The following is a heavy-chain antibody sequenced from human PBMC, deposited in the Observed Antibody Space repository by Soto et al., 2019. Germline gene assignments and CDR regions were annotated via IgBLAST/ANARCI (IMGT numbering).Heavy chain of an antibody. J-gene: IGHJ5*02. CDR2: INHSGST. Sequence: QVQLQQWGAGLLKPSETLSLTCAVYGGSFSGYYWSWIRQPPGKGLEWIGEINHSGSTNYNPSLTSRVTMSVETSKNQFSLKLSSVTAADTAVYYCARGGSRQLVRAFWFDPWGQGTLVTVSS. D-gene: IGHD6-13*01. CDR3: ARGGSRQLVRAFWFDP. V-gene: IGHV4-34*01. CDR1: GGSFSGYY.